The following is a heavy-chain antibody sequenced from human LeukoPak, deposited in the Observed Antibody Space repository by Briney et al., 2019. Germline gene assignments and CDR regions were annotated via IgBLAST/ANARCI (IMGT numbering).Heavy chain of an antibody. CDR1: GFTFSSYA. CDR2: ISGSGGST. J-gene: IGHJ6*03. V-gene: IGHV3-23*01. D-gene: IGHD1-26*01. Sequence: GGSLRLSCAASGFTFSSYAMSWVRQAPGKGLEWVSAISGSGGSTYYADSVKGRFTISRDNSKNTLYLQMNSLRAEDTAVYYCAKGSGSSYPVYYYYFYMDVWGKGTTVTVYS. CDR3: AKGSGSSYPVYYYYFYMDV.